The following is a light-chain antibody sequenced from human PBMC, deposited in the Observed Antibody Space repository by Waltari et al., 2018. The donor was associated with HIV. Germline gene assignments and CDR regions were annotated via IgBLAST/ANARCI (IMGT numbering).Light chain of an antibody. CDR2: WDK. CDR1: NSNIGINY. J-gene: IGLJ3*02. Sequence: QSVLTQPPSASGTPGQRVTIYCSGSNSNIGINYVYWYQQLPGTAPKLLTYWDKQRPSGVPGRFSGSKSGTSASLAISGLRSEDEADYYCAAWDDSLSGRVFGGGTNLTVL. V-gene: IGLV1-47*01. CDR3: AAWDDSLSGRV.